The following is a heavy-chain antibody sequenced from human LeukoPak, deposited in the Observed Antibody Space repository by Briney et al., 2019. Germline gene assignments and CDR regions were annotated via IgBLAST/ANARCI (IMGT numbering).Heavy chain of an antibody. Sequence: GGSLRLSCAASGFTFSSYSMNWVRQAPGKGLEWVSSISSSSSYIYYADSVKGRFTISRDNAKNSLYLQMNSLRAEDTAVYYCARVWHGEMATTPSDYWGQGTLVTVSS. J-gene: IGHJ4*02. D-gene: IGHD5-24*01. V-gene: IGHV3-21*01. CDR1: GFTFSSYS. CDR2: ISSSSSYI. CDR3: ARVWHGEMATTPSDY.